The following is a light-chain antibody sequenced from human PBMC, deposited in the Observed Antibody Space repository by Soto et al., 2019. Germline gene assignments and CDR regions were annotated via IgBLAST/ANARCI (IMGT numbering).Light chain of an antibody. CDR2: DAS. V-gene: IGKV1-5*01. CDR3: QQYKIYPWT. Sequence: IQMTQSPSTLSASFSYRGTITYGASQSIGSWLAWYQQKPGKAPNLLIYDASSLESGVPSRFSGSGSGTEFTLTISSLQPDDFATYYCQQYKIYPWTFGQGTKVDI. J-gene: IGKJ1*01. CDR1: QSIGSW.